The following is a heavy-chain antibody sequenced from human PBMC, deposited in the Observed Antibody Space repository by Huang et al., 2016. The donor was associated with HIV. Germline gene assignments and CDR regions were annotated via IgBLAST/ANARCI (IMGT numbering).Heavy chain of an antibody. CDR2: SIPRFGTP. CDR1: GGTFSKYA. CDR3: ARGQLGSYGDYDVLY. J-gene: IGHJ4*02. D-gene: IGHD4-17*01. Sequence: QVQLVQSGAEVKTPGSSVKVSCKASGGTFSKYAISWVRKAPGQGLEWMGGSIPRFGTPNYARKCQGRVTITADDSTSTTYVEVSSRRSEDTTLYYCARGQLGSYGDYDVLYWGQGTLVTVSS. V-gene: IGHV1-69*13.